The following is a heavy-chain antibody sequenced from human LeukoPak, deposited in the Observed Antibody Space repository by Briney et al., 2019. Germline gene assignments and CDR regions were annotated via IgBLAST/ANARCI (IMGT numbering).Heavy chain of an antibody. CDR3: ARDWSWHLWFGELLPHYYYGMDV. CDR2: ISYDGNNK. Sequence: PGSSLRLSCAASGFTFSRNVMHWVRQAPGKGLEWVALISYDGNNKFYADSVKGRFTISRDNSRNTLYLQMSSLRGEDAAVYYCARDWSWHLWFGELLPHYYYGMDVWGQGTTVTVSS. V-gene: IGHV3-30*04. J-gene: IGHJ6*02. CDR1: GFTFSRNV. D-gene: IGHD3-10*01.